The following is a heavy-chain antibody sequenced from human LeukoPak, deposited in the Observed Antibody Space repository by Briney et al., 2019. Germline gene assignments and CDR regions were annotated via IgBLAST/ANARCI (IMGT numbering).Heavy chain of an antibody. CDR1: GGSISSYY. D-gene: IGHD3-22*01. CDR2: IYGSGST. V-gene: IGHV4-4*07. J-gene: IGHJ4*02. Sequence: SETLSLTCTVSGGSISSYYWSWIRQPAGKGLEWIGRIYGSGSTNYNPSLKSRVTMSVGTSKNQFSLKLSSVTAADTAVYYCTRGGDVSGYYYSINYWGQGTLVTVSS. CDR3: TRGGDVSGYYYSINY.